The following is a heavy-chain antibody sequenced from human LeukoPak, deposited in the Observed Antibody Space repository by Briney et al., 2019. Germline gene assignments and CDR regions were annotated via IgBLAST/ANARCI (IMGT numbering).Heavy chain of an antibody. J-gene: IGHJ6*03. CDR2: IRYDGSNK. CDR3: ARVATNSYYYYMDV. CDR1: GFTFSNYG. Sequence: GGSLRLSCAASGFTFSNYGMHWVRQAPGKWLEWVAFIRYDGSNKYYADSVKGRFTISRDNSKNTLYLQMGSLRAEDMAVYYCARVATNSYYYYMDVWGKGTTVTVSS. V-gene: IGHV3-30*02. D-gene: IGHD2-8*01.